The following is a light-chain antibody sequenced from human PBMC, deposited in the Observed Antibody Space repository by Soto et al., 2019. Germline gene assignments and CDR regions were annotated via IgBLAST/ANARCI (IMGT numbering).Light chain of an antibody. CDR3: GTWDSSLSAVV. Sequence: QSVLTQPPAVSAAPGQKLTISCAGTTSNIGDNYVSWYQQVPGAAPKLLMYDNDKRPSGIPDRFSGSKSGTSATLGITGPQTGDEADYYCGTWDSSLSAVVFGGGTKVTVL. V-gene: IGLV1-51*01. CDR2: DND. CDR1: TSNIGDNY. J-gene: IGLJ2*01.